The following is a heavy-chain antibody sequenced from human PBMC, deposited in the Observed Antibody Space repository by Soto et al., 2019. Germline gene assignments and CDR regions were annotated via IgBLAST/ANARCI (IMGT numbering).Heavy chain of an antibody. V-gene: IGHV1-18*01. CDR2: ISAYNGNT. CDR3: ARGAMWPYDSSGYLDY. J-gene: IGHJ4*02. CDR1: GYTFTSYG. D-gene: IGHD3-22*01. Sequence: ASVKVSCKASGYTFTSYGISWVRQAPGQGLEWMGWISAYNGNTHYAQTLQGRVTMTTDTSTSTAYMELRSLRSDDTAVYYCARGAMWPYDSSGYLDYWGQGTLVTVSS.